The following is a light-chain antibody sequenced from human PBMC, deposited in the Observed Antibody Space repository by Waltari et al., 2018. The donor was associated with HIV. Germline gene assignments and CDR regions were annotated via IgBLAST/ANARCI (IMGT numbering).Light chain of an antibody. CDR2: EVN. J-gene: IGLJ6*01. CDR3: SSYAGSGNLLL. V-gene: IGLV2-8*01. CDR1: SNDIGPYNY. Sequence: QSALTQPPAASGSPGQSVTISCTGTSNDIGPYNYVSWYQQHPDKAPRLLIYEVNKRPSGVPGRFSGSKAGNTASRTVSGLQAEDEADYYCSSYAGSGNLLLFGGGTKVTVL.